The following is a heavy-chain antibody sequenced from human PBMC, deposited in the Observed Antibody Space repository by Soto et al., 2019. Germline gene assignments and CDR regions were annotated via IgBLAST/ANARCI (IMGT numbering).Heavy chain of an antibody. CDR1: GGTFSSYA. D-gene: IGHD3-10*01. Sequence: GASVKVSCKASGGTFSSYAISWVRQAPGQGLEWMGGIIPIFGTANYAQKFQGRVTITADESTSTAYMELSSLRSEDTAVYYCATYDAYGSGSYFDYWGQGTLVTVSS. CDR3: ATYDAYGSGSYFDY. J-gene: IGHJ4*02. CDR2: IIPIFGTA. V-gene: IGHV1-69*13.